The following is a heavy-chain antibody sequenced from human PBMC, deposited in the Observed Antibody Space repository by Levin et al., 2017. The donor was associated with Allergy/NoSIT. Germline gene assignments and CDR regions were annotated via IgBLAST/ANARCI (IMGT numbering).Heavy chain of an antibody. CDR1: GFTFSSYG. CDR3: AKGYYDILSWYYGMDV. J-gene: IGHJ6*02. D-gene: IGHD3-9*01. CDR2: ISYDGSNK. V-gene: IGHV3-30*18. Sequence: GESLKISCAASGFTFSSYGMHWVRQAPGKGLEWVAVISYDGSNKYYADSVKGRFTISRDNSKNTLYLQMNSLRAEDTAVYYCAKGYYDILSWYYGMDVWGQGTTVTVSS.